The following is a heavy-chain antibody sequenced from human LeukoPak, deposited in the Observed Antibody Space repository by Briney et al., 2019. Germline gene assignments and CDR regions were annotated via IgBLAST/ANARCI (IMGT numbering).Heavy chain of an antibody. CDR2: IYYTGST. V-gene: IGHV4-59*01. CDR1: GGSISSYY. D-gene: IGHD6-19*01. CDR3: ARRFSSEFDY. J-gene: IGHJ4*02. Sequence: SETLSLTCTVSGGSISSYYWSWIRQPPGKGLEWIGYIYYTGSTNYNPSLKSRVTISVDTSKNQFSLRLTSVIAADTAVYYCARRFSSEFDYWGQGTLVTVSS.